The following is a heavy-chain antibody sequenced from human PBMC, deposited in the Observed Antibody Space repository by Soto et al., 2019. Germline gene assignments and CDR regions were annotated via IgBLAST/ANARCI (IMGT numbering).Heavy chain of an antibody. CDR3: ARDPVKYSSSPVDY. V-gene: IGHV3-33*01. CDR2: IWSDGSNN. D-gene: IGHD6-6*01. CDR1: GFTFSSYG. J-gene: IGHJ4*02. Sequence: GGFLRLSCAASGFTFSSYGMPCVRQAPGKGLEWVAVIWSDGSNNYYADSVNGRFTISRDNSKNTLYLQMDSLRAEDTAVYYCARDPVKYSSSPVDYWCQGALVTVSS.